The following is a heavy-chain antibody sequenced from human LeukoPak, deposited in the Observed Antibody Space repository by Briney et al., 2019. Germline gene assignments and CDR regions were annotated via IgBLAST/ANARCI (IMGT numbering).Heavy chain of an antibody. CDR3: ATVGFHIVVVTAIPDAFDI. V-gene: IGHV4-61*01. Sequence: SETLSLTCTVSGGSISSKSYYWSWIRQPPGKRLEWIGYIDYGGSTDYKPSLKSRVTISLDTSKNQFSLKLTSVTAADTAVYYCATVGFHIVVVTAIPDAFDIWGQGTMVTVSS. J-gene: IGHJ3*02. CDR1: GGSISSKSYY. CDR2: IDYGGST. D-gene: IGHD2-21*02.